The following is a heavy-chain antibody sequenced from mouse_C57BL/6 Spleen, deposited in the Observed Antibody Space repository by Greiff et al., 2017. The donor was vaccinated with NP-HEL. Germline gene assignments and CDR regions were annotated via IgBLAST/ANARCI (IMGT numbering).Heavy chain of an antibody. CDR2: IDPANGNT. Sequence: VQLKESVAELVRPGASVKLSCTASGFNIKNTYMHWVKQRPEQGLEWIGRIDPANGNTKYAPKFQGKATITADTSSNTAYLQLSSLTSEDTAIYYCARRDYGSSYEGFAYWGQGTLVTVSA. J-gene: IGHJ3*01. D-gene: IGHD1-1*01. CDR1: GFNIKNTY. V-gene: IGHV14-3*01. CDR3: ARRDYGSSYEGFAY.